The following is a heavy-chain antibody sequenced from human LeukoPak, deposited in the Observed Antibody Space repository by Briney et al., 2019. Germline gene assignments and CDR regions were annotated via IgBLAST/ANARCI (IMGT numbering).Heavy chain of an antibody. CDR2: IKQDGSEK. D-gene: IGHD3-16*01. CDR1: GFTFSSYW. J-gene: IGHJ6*03. Sequence: GSLRLSCAASGFTFSSYWMSWVRQAPGKGLEWVANIKQDGSEKYYVDSVKGRFTISRDNAKNSLYLQMNSLRAEDTAVYYCARDYKDYVWGSSYYYYYMDVWGKGTTVTVSS. V-gene: IGHV3-7*01. CDR3: ARDYKDYVWGSSYYYYYMDV.